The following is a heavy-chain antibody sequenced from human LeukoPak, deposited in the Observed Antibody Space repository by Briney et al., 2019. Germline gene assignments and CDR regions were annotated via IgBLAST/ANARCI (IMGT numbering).Heavy chain of an antibody. V-gene: IGHV3-21*01. J-gene: IGHJ6*02. CDR1: GFTFSSYS. CDR3: ARDLVATRYYYYYYGMDV. D-gene: IGHD5-12*01. CDR2: ISCSSSYI. Sequence: GGSLRLSCAASGFTFSSYSMNWVRQAPGKGLEWVSSISCSSSYIYYADSAKGRFTISRDSAKNSLYLQMNSLRAEDTAVYYCARDLVATRYYYYYYGMDVWGQGTTVTVSS.